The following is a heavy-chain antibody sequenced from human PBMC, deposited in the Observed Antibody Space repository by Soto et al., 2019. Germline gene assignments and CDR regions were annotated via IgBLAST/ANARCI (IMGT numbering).Heavy chain of an antibody. CDR1: GFTFSSYA. V-gene: IGHV3-30-3*01. Sequence: QVQLVESGGGVVQPGRSLRLSCAASGFTFSSYAMHWVRQAPGKGLEWVAVISYDGSNKYYADSVKGRFTISRDNSKNTLYLQMNSLRAEDTAVYYCARDTLGYCSGGSCYSRWFDPWGQGTLVTVSS. D-gene: IGHD2-15*01. CDR3: ARDTLGYCSGGSCYSRWFDP. CDR2: ISYDGSNK. J-gene: IGHJ5*02.